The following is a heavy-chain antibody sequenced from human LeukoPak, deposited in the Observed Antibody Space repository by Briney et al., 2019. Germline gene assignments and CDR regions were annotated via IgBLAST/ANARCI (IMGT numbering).Heavy chain of an antibody. V-gene: IGHV3-53*01. Sequence: GGSLRLSCAASGFSVSTSYINWVRQAPGKGLEWVSVIYSDGSTKYADSVKARFTISRDNSKNTVYLQMKSLRVEDTAVYYCARGTLDTWGQGTLVTVSS. D-gene: IGHD3/OR15-3a*01. CDR3: ARGTLDT. J-gene: IGHJ5*02. CDR1: GFSVSTSY. CDR2: IYSDGST.